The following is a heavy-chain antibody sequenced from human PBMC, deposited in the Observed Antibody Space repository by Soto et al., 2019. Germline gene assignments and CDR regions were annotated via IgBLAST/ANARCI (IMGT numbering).Heavy chain of an antibody. CDR1: GFTFSSYG. J-gene: IGHJ6*02. V-gene: IGHV3-33*01. CDR3: ARAGYYDFWSGPDYYYGMDV. CDR2: IWYDGSNK. Sequence: GGSLRLSCAASGFTFSSYGMHWVRQAPGKGLEWVAVIWYDGSNKYYADSVKGRFTISRDNSKNTLYLQMNSLRAEDTAVYYCARAGYYDFWSGPDYYYGMDVWGRGTTVTVSS. D-gene: IGHD3-3*01.